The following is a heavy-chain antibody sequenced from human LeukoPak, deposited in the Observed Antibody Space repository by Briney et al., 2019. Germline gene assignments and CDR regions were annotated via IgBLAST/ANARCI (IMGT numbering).Heavy chain of an antibody. V-gene: IGHV4-4*02. J-gene: IGHJ3*02. CDR3: AREGSLGGDAFDI. CDR2: TYHSAGT. D-gene: IGHD3-10*01. CDR1: GDSVSSNNW. Sequence: SGTLSLTCAVSGDSVSSNNWWSWVRQPPGKGLEWIGETYHSAGTNYNPSLKSRVTISADKSKNQFSLKLTSVTAADTAVYYCAREGSLGGDAFDIWGQGTIVTVSS.